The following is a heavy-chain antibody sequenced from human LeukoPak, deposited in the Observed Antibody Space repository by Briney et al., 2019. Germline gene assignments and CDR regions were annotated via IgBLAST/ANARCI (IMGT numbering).Heavy chain of an antibody. V-gene: IGHV3-23*01. D-gene: IGHD2-15*01. J-gene: IGHJ6*02. CDR3: AKDRSLYYYYYGMDV. CDR1: GFTFSNSA. Sequence: PGGSLRLSCAASGFTFSNSAMSWVRQAPGKGLEWVSAISGTGGSTYYADSVKGRFTISRDNSKNTLYLQMNSLRAEDTAVYYCAKDRSLYYYYYGMDVWGQGTTVTVSS. CDR2: ISGTGGST.